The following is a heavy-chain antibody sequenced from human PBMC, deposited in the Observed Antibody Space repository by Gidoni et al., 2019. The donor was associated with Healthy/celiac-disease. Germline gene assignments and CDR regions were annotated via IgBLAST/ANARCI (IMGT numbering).Heavy chain of an antibody. CDR3: ARQADDYYGSGKNWFDP. V-gene: IGHV5-10-1*01. J-gene: IGHJ5*02. CDR2: IDPSDSYT. CDR1: GYSFTSYW. D-gene: IGHD3-10*01. Sequence: EVQLVQSGAEVKKPGESLRISCKGSGYSFTSYWISWVRQMPGTGLEWMGRIDPSDSYTNYSPSFQGHVTISADKSISTAYLQWSSLKASDTAMYYCARQADDYYGSGKNWFDPWGQGTLVTVSS.